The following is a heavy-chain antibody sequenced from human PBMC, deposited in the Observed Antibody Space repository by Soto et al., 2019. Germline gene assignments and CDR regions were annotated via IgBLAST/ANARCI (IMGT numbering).Heavy chain of an antibody. CDR3: AKDAPRSPAFDY. CDR1: GFTFSSYG. Sequence: GGSLRLSCAASGFTFSSYGMHWVRQALGKGLEWVAVISYDGSNKYYADSVKGRFTISRDNSKNTLYLQMNSLRAEDTAVYYCAKDAPRSPAFDYWGQGTLVTVSS. V-gene: IGHV3-30*18. D-gene: IGHD2-2*01. CDR2: ISYDGSNK. J-gene: IGHJ4*02.